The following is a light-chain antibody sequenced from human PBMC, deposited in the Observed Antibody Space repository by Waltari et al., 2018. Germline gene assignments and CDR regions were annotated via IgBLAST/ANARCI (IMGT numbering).Light chain of an antibody. J-gene: IGLJ2*01. V-gene: IGLV3-21*04. CDR2: YDD. CDR3: QVWDSRSEVV. CDR1: NLGTHN. Sequence: SYVLTQPPSVSVAPEKTADITCGGYNLGTHNVHWYQQKPGQAPVLVIYYDDDRPSGTPERFSGSNSGNTATLTISRVDAGDEADYYCQVWDSRSEVVFGGGTRLTVL.